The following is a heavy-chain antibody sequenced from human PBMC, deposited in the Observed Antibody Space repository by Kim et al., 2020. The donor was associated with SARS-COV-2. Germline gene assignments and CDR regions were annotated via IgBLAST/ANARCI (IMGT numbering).Heavy chain of an antibody. CDR2: NP. Sequence: NPTYAQGFTGRFVFSLDTSVSTAYLQINSLKAEDTAVYYCARVSGGLRYWGQGTLVTVSS. V-gene: IGHV7-4-1*02. CDR3: ARVSGGLRY. J-gene: IGHJ4*02. D-gene: IGHD2-15*01.